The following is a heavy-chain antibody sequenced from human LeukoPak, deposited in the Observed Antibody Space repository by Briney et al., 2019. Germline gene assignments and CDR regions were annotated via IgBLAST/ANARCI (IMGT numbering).Heavy chain of an antibody. J-gene: IGHJ4*02. CDR2: ISYDGSNK. D-gene: IGHD1-26*01. Sequence: GGSLRLSCAASGFTFSSYAMHWVRQAPGKGLEWVAVISYDGSNKYYADSVKGRFTISRDNSKNTLYLQMNSLRAEDTAVYYCARATEWELLSHFDYWGQGTLVTVSS. CDR3: ARATEWELLSHFDY. V-gene: IGHV3-30-3*01. CDR1: GFTFSSYA.